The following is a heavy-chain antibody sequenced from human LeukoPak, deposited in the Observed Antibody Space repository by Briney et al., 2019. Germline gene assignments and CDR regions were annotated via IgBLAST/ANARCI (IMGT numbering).Heavy chain of an antibody. D-gene: IGHD3-10*01. CDR2: IYPADSDT. J-gene: IGHJ2*01. Sequence: GEPLKISCKGSGYLFTSYWIAWVRQMPGKGLEWIGIIYPADSDTKYSPSFQGQVTISADKSTSTAFLRWTSLKASDTAIYYCARGRGTGSPIGPRYFDLWGRGTLVTVSS. V-gene: IGHV5-51*01. CDR1: GYLFTSYW. CDR3: ARGRGTGSPIGPRYFDL.